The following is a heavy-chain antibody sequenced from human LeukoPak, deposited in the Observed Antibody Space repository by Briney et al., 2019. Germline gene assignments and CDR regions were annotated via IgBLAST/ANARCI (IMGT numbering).Heavy chain of an antibody. D-gene: IGHD2-21*02. V-gene: IGHV1-3*01. Sequence: ASVKVSCKASGYTFTSYAMHWARQAPGQRLEWMGWINAGNGNTKYSQKFQGRVTITRDTSASTAYMELSSLRSEDTAVYYCARAGGVVTAFYFQHWGQGTLVTVSS. J-gene: IGHJ1*01. CDR2: INAGNGNT. CDR1: GYTFTSYA. CDR3: ARAGGVVTAFYFQH.